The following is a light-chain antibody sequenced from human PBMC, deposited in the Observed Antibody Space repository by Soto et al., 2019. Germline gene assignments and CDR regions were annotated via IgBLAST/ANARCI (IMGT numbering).Light chain of an antibody. J-gene: IGKJ5*01. CDR2: AAS. V-gene: IGKV1-9*01. CDR3: QQFNSYPIT. Sequence: IQLTQSPSFLSSSFGDRVTITCRASQGISSNLAWYQQKPGKAPKLLIYAASTLQSGVPSRFSGSGSGTEGTLTISSLKNEDGSTYYCQQFNSYPITFGQGTRLEIK. CDR1: QGISSN.